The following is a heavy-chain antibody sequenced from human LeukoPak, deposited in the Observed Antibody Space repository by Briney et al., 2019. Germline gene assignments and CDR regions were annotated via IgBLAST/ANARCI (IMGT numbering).Heavy chain of an antibody. J-gene: IGHJ4*02. CDR3: ARDLRGLGDYFDY. D-gene: IGHD1-26*01. V-gene: IGHV1-2*02. Sequence: ASVKVSCKASGYPFTGYFIHWVRQAPGQGLEWMGWINPDSGGTSYPPKFQGRVTMTRDTSISTAYMEVSGLRSDDTAVYYSARDLRGLGDYFDYWGQGTLVTVSS. CDR1: GYPFTGYF. CDR2: INPDSGGT.